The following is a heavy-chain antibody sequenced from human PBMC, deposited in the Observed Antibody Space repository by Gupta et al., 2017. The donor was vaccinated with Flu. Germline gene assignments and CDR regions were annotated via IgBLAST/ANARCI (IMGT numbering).Heavy chain of an antibody. D-gene: IGHD3-9*01. CDR3: TRDFTGFSDL. CDR2: LSDDGGTT. Sequence: MHWVRQAPGRGLVWVARLSDDGGTTNYADSVKGRFTISRDNTKNALYLQMNSLRTEDTAVYYCTRDFTGFSDLWGQGTLVTVSS. V-gene: IGHV3-74*01. J-gene: IGHJ5*02.